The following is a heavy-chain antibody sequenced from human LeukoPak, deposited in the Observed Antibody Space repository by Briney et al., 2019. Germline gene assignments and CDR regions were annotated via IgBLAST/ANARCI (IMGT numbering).Heavy chain of an antibody. CDR1: GDSVSSNSAV. D-gene: IGHD3-16*01. Sequence: SQTPSLTCAISGDSVSSNSAVWNWIRQSPSRGLECLGRTYYRSKWFNDYAVSVKSRIIIGPDTSKNQFSLQLNSVTPEDTAVYYCARALGKNWFDLWGQGTLVTVSS. CDR2: TYYRSKWFN. J-gene: IGHJ5*02. CDR3: ARALGKNWFDL. V-gene: IGHV6-1*01.